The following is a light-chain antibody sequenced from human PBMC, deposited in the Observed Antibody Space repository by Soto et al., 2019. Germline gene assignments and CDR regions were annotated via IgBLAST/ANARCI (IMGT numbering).Light chain of an antibody. Sequence: QSALTQPASVSGSPGQSITISCTGSSSDVGGYNYVSWYQQHPGKAPKLMIYDVSNRPSGVSNRFSGSKSGNTASLTISGLQAEDEADYYCFSYASRNTHVFGGGTKLTVL. V-gene: IGLV2-14*01. CDR3: FSYASRNTHV. J-gene: IGLJ3*02. CDR2: DVS. CDR1: SSDVGGYNY.